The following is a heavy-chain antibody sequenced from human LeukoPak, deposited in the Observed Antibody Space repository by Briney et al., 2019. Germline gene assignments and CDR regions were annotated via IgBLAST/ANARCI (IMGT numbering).Heavy chain of an antibody. CDR1: GFSLSTSGMC. Sequence: SGPALVKPTQTLTLTCTFSGFSLSTSGMCVSWIRQPPGKALEWLARIDWDDDKYSSRSLKTRLTISKDTSKHQVVLTMTNMAPVDTATYYCARIRVAVADLYGMDVWGQGTTVTVSS. CDR2: IDWDDDK. V-gene: IGHV2-70*11. D-gene: IGHD6-19*01. J-gene: IGHJ6*02. CDR3: ARIRVAVADLYGMDV.